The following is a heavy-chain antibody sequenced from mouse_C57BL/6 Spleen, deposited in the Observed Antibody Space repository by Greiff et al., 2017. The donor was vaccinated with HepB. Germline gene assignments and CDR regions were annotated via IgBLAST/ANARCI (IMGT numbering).Heavy chain of an antibody. J-gene: IGHJ4*01. V-gene: IGHV1-61*01. CDR3: ARAGYYGSSAMDY. D-gene: IGHD1-1*01. CDR2: IYPSDSET. CDR1: GYTFTSYW. Sequence: QVHVKQPGAELVRPGSSVKLSCKASGYTFTSYWMDWVKQRPGQGLEWIGNIYPSDSETHYNQKFKDKATLTVDKSSSTAYMQLSSLTSEDSAVYDCARAGYYGSSAMDYWGQGTSVTVSS.